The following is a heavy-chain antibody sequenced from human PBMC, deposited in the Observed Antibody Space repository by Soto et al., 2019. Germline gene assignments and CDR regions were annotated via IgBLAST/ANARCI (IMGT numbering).Heavy chain of an antibody. D-gene: IGHD6-13*01. CDR3: ARYYSSRSNWFDP. CDR1: GGSISSYY. J-gene: IGHJ5*02. CDR2: IYYSGST. V-gene: IGHV4-59*01. Sequence: SETLSLTCTVSGGSISSYYWSWIRQPPGKGLEWIGYIYYSGSTNYNPSLKSRVTISVDTSKNQFSLKLSSVTAADTAVYYWARYYSSRSNWFDPWGQGTXVTVSS.